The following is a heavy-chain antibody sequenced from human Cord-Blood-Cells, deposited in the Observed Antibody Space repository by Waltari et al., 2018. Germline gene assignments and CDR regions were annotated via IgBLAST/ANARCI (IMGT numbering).Heavy chain of an antibody. V-gene: IGHV1-2*02. CDR3: ARGVSSSRDY. J-gene: IGHJ4*02. CDR1: GYTFTAYN. CDR2: INPNSGGT. Sequence: QLQLVQSGGEVKKPGASVQVTCKASGYTFTAYNITWVRQAPGQGLEWMGWINPNSGGTNYAQKFQGRVTMTRDTSISTAYMELSRLRSDDTAVYYCARGVSSSRDYWGQGTLVTVSS. D-gene: IGHD6-6*01.